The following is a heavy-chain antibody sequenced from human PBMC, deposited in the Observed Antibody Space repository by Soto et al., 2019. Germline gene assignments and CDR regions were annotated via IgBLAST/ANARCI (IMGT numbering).Heavy chain of an antibody. CDR2: ISAHHGQT. J-gene: IGHJ5*02. Sequence: QVQLVQSEAEVKESGASVKVSCKASGYIFTMYGVTWVRQAPGQGLEWMGWISAHHGQTNYAQNLQGTVTMTTDTSTSRAYIELRSLRSDDTAIYFCARWISGSYSDWFDPWGQGTLVTVSS. CDR3: ARWISGSYSDWFDP. D-gene: IGHD1-26*01. CDR1: GYIFTMYG. V-gene: IGHV1-18*04.